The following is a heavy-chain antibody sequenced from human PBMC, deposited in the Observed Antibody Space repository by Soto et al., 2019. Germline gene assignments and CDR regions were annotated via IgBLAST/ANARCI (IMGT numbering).Heavy chain of an antibody. J-gene: IGHJ5*02. CDR1: GFTFSSYA. CDR3: AKALVVVVAADAFDP. D-gene: IGHD2-15*01. V-gene: IGHV3-23*01. CDR2: ISGSGGST. Sequence: GGSLRLSCAASGFTFSSYAMSWVRQAPGKGLEWVSAISGSGGSTYYADSVKGRFTISRDNSKNTLYLQMNSLRAEDTAVYYCAKALVVVVAADAFDPWGQGTLVTVSS.